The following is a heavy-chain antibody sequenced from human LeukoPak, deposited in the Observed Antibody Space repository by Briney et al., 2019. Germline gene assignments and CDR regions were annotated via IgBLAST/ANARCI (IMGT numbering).Heavy chain of an antibody. CDR2: INHSGST. V-gene: IGHV4-34*01. Sequence: SETLPLTCAVYGGSFSGYYWSWIRQPPGKGLEWIGEINHSGSTNYKPSLKSQVTLSVDTSKNQFSLKLSSVIAADTAVYYCARVVSQYGDYAWIVNWFDPWGQGTLVTVSS. D-gene: IGHD4-17*01. J-gene: IGHJ5*02. CDR1: GGSFSGYY. CDR3: ARVVSQYGDYAWIVNWFDP.